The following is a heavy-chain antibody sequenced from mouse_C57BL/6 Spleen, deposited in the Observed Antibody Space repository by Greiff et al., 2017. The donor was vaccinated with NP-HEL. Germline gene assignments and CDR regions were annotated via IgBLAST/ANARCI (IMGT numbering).Heavy chain of an antibody. V-gene: IGHV14-4*01. CDR1: GFNIKDDY. J-gene: IGHJ1*03. CDR3: ARVWLLPFDV. CDR2: IDPENGDT. D-gene: IGHD2-10*02. Sequence: VQLQQSGAELVRPGASVKLSCTASGFNIKDDYMHWVKQRPEQGLEWIGWIDPENGDTEYASKFQGKATITADTSSNTAYLQLSSLTSEDTAVYYCARVWLLPFDVWGTGTTVTVSS.